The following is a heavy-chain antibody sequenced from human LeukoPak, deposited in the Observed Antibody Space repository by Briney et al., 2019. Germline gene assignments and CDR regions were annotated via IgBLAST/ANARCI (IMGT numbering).Heavy chain of an antibody. J-gene: IGHJ3*02. V-gene: IGHV4-39*07. CDR1: GGSISSSSYY. CDR2: IYYSGST. Sequence: PSETLSLTCTVSGGSISSSSYYWGWIRQPPGKGLEWIGSIYYSGSTNYNPSLKSRVTISVDTSKNQFSLKLSSVTAADTAVYYCARGGSSGWNDAFDIWGQGTMVIVSS. D-gene: IGHD6-19*01. CDR3: ARGGSSGWNDAFDI.